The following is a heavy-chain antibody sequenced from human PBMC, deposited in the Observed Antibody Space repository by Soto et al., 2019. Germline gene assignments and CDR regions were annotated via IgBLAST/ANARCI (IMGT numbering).Heavy chain of an antibody. CDR2: ISTTGSYT. Sequence: QVQLVESGGGLVKPGGSLRLSCAASGFTFSDYYMSWIRQAPGKGLEWVSYISTTGSYTNYADSVKGRFTISRDNAKNSLYLQMNSLRAEDTAVYYCARDYSGSPRAFDPWGQGTLVTVSS. V-gene: IGHV3-11*06. J-gene: IGHJ5*02. D-gene: IGHD1-26*01. CDR3: ARDYSGSPRAFDP. CDR1: GFTFSDYY.